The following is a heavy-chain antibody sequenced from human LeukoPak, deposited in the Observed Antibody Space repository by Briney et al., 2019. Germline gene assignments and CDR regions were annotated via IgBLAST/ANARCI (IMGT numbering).Heavy chain of an antibody. J-gene: IGHJ4*02. Sequence: SGPTLVHPTQTLTLTCTFSGFSLSTSGVGVGWIRQPPGKALEWLALIYWDDDKRYSPSLKSRLTITKDTSKNQVVLTMTNMDPVDTATYYCAHRRSGYSYGRPIDYWGQGTLVTVSS. CDR1: GFSLSTSGVG. CDR3: AHRRSGYSYGRPIDY. D-gene: IGHD5-18*01. V-gene: IGHV2-5*02. CDR2: IYWDDDK.